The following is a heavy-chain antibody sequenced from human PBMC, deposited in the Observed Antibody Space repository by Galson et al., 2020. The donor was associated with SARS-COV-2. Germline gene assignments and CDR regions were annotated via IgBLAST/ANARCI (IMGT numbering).Heavy chain of an antibody. V-gene: IGHV3-74*03. CDR1: GFTLSSYW. Sequence: GESLQISCAASGFTLSSYWIHWVRQAPGKGLVWVSRINSDGTSTKNADSVEGRFTISRDNAKNTVYLQLNSLRVEDTAVYYCGRESWSRFDPWGQGTLVTGSS. J-gene: IGHJ5*02. CDR2: INSDGTST. D-gene: IGHD1-26*01. CDR3: GRESWSRFDP.